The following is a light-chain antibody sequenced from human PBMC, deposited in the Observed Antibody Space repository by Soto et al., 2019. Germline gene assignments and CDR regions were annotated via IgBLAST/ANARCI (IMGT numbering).Light chain of an antibody. CDR1: HSVSAD. J-gene: IGKJ1*01. CDR2: VAS. CDR3: QQSYSNTQT. V-gene: IGKV1-39*01. Sequence: DIQMTQSPSSLSASLGDRVTTSCRASHSVSADSNCYQKKPGKARNLLNLVASTLPSGVPSWFSGSASRTYFTLTISSLQPEDFATYCCQQSYSNTQTFGQGTKVDIK.